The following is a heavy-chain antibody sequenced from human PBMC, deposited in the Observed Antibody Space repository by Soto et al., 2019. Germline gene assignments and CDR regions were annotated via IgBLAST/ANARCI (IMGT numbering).Heavy chain of an antibody. V-gene: IGHV1-46*01. J-gene: IGHJ6*02. CDR2: INPSGGST. CDR1: GYTFTSYY. D-gene: IGHD2-15*01. CDR3: ARDLLGCSGCSCYYYYGMDV. Sequence: GASVKVSCKASGYTFTSYYMHWVRQAPGQGLEWMGIINPSGGSTSYAQKFQGRVTMTRDTSTSTVYMELSSLRSEDTAVYYCARDLLGCSGCSCYYYYGMDVWGQGTTVTVS.